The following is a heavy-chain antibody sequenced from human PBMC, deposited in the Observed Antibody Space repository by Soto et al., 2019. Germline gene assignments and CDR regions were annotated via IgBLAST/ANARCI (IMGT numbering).Heavy chain of an antibody. D-gene: IGHD3-10*01. CDR1: GGSISSGGYY. V-gene: IGHV4-31*03. CDR2: IYYSGRT. J-gene: IGHJ4*02. CDR3: ARAAETVRGVIKNGLDY. Sequence: QVQLQESGPGLVKPSQTLSLTCTVSGGSISSGGYYWSWIRQHPGKGLEWIGYIYYSGRTYYNPSLKGRVTIAVDTSKNQFSLKLSSVTAADTAVYYCARAAETVRGVIKNGLDYWGQGTLVTVSS.